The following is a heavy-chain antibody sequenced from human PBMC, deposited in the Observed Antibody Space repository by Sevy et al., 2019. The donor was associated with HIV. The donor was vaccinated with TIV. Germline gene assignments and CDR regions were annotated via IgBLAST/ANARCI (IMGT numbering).Heavy chain of an antibody. D-gene: IGHD3-22*01. Sequence: GGSLRLSCAASGFPFSNFWMTWVRQAPGKGLEWVSGISGSGVSTYYADSVKGRSTISRDNSKNTLYLQMNSLRAEDTAVYYCAKDSYFDNTLFDYWGQGTLVTVSS. CDR1: GFPFSNFW. J-gene: IGHJ4*02. CDR3: AKDSYFDNTLFDY. CDR2: ISGSGVST. V-gene: IGHV3-23*01.